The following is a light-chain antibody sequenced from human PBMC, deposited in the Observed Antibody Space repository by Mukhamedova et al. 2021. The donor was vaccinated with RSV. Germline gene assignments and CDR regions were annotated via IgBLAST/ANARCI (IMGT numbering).Light chain of an antibody. CDR1: NF. V-gene: IGLV2-14*03. CDR2: DVT. CDR3: ASYTAGTSII. J-gene: IGLJ2*01. Sequence: NFVSWYQHRPGEVPKLMIFDVTSRLSGVSDRFSGSKSANSASLTISGLQADDEAHYYCASYTAGTSIIFAGGTKLTVL.